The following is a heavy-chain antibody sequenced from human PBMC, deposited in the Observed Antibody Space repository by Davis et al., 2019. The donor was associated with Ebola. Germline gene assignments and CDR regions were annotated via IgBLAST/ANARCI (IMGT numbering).Heavy chain of an antibody. Sequence: SVPVSCKASGYIFTSYYMHWVRQAPGQGLEWMGGIIPIFGTANYAQKFQGRVTITADESTSTAYMELSSLRSEDTAVYYCARDSREMITIGGVENWGQGTLVTVSS. V-gene: IGHV1-69*13. CDR1: GYIFTSYY. D-gene: IGHD3-16*01. CDR3: ARDSREMITIGGVEN. CDR2: IIPIFGTA. J-gene: IGHJ4*02.